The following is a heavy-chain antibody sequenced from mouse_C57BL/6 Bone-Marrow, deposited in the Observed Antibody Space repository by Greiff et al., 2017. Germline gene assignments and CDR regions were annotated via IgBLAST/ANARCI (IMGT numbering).Heavy chain of an antibody. CDR2: FYPGSGSI. CDR3: ARHEDRRDYDGGFAY. Sequence: VQRVESGAELVKPGASVKLSCKASGYTFTEYTIHWVKQRSGQGLEWIGWFYPGSGSIKYNEKFKDKATLTADKSSSTVYMELSRLTSEDSAVYFCARHEDRRDYDGGFAYWGQGTLVTVSA. CDR1: GYTFTEYT. D-gene: IGHD2-4*01. J-gene: IGHJ3*01. V-gene: IGHV1-62-2*01.